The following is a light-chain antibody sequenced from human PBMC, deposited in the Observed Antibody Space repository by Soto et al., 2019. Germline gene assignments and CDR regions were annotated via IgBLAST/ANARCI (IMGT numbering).Light chain of an antibody. CDR3: QQYTGLPRT. CDR1: QSVTSNS. J-gene: IGKJ1*01. CDR2: GAS. Sequence: EIVLTQSPGTLSLSPGERATLSCRASQSVTSNSLAWFQQIPGQAPRLLIYGASNRATGIQDRFSGSGSGTDFTLTISRLEPEDVAVYYCQQYTGLPRTFGQGTKVEIK. V-gene: IGKV3-20*01.